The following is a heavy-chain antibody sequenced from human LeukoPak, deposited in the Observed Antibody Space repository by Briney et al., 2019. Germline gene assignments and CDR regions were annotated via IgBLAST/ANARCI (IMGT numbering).Heavy chain of an antibody. J-gene: IGHJ6*02. V-gene: IGHV3-11*04. CDR1: GGSISSGDYY. Sequence: LSLTCTVSGGSISSGDYYWSWIRQPPGKGLEWVSYISSSSSTIYYADSIKGRFTISRDNAKNSLYLQMNSLRAEDTAVYYCARDYGDYYGMDVWGQGTTVTVSS. D-gene: IGHD4-17*01. CDR3: ARDYGDYYGMDV. CDR2: ISSSSSTI.